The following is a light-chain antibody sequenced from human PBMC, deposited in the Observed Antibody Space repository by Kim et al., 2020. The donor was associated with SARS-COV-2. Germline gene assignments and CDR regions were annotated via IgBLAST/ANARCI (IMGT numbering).Light chain of an antibody. CDR3: NSRDSSGNQYV. CDR2: GNN. CDR1: SLRCSY. V-gene: IGLV3-19*01. J-gene: IGLJ1*01. Sequence: SSELTQDPAVSVALGQTVRIRCQGDSLRCSYASWYQQKAGQAPALVAYGNNKRPSGISDRFSGSSSGNEAFLTISGAQAEDEADYFCNSRDSSGNQYVFAIGTKVTVL.